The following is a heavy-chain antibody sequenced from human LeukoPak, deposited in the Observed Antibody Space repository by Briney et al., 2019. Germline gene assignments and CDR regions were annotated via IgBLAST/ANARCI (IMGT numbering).Heavy chain of an antibody. CDR3: ARGYYVSGSYYFDY. V-gene: IGHV3-74*01. J-gene: IGHJ4*02. Sequence: GGSLRLSCAASGFTFSVHWMHWIRQAPGEGLVWLSRINSDGSSTDYADCVKGLFTIARDNAKNTLYLQMNSLRVEDTAVYYCARGYYVSGSYYFDYWGQGTLVTVSS. D-gene: IGHD3-10*01. CDR1: GFTFSVHW. CDR2: INSDGSST.